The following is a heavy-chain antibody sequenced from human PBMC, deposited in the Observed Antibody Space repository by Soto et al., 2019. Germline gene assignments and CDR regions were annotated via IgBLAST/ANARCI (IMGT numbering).Heavy chain of an antibody. J-gene: IGHJ6*02. CDR2: IYYSGST. D-gene: IGHD3-10*01. CDR1: GGSISSGGYY. CDR3: ARDQRYYYGSGSYDYYGMDV. Sequence: SETLSLTCTVSGGSISSGGYYWSWIRQHPGKGLEWIGYIYYSGSTYYNPSLKSRVTISVDTSKNQFSVKLSSVTAADTAVYYCARDQRYYYGSGSYDYYGMDVWGQGTTVTVSS. V-gene: IGHV4-31*03.